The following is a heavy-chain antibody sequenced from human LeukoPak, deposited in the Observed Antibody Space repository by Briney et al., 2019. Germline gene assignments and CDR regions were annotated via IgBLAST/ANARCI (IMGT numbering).Heavy chain of an antibody. D-gene: IGHD6-13*01. CDR3: ARLGGGHSSSWYDAFDI. CDR1: GFTVSSNY. Sequence: GGSLRLSCAASGFTVSSNYMSWVRQAPGKGLEWVSAISGSGGSTYYADSVKGRFTISRDNSKNTLYLQMNSLRAEDTAVYYCARLGGGHSSSWYDAFDIWGQGTMVTVSS. CDR2: ISGSGGST. V-gene: IGHV3-23*01. J-gene: IGHJ3*02.